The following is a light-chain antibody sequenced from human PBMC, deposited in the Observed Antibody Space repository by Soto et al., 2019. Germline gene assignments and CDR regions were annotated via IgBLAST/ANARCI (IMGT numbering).Light chain of an antibody. V-gene: IGLV2-14*01. J-gene: IGLJ3*02. CDR2: DVS. CDR1: SSDVGGYNY. Sequence: QSALTQPASVSGSPGQSSTISCTGNSSDVGGYNYVSWYQQHPGKAPKLMIYDVSNRPSGVSNRFSGSKSGNTASLTISGLQAEDEADYYCSSYTSSSTLVVGGGTQLTVL. CDR3: SSYTSSSTLV.